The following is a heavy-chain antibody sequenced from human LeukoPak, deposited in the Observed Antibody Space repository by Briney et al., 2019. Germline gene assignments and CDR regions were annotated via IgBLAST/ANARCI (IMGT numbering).Heavy chain of an antibody. CDR3: ARDSVTAMDY. Sequence: GRSLRLSCAASGFTLSSYAMSWVRQAPGKGLEWVSGITNSGTATYYADSVKGRFTISRDKSKNTLYMQMNSLRVEDTAVYYCARDSVTAMDYWGQGTLVTVSS. D-gene: IGHD4-11*01. J-gene: IGHJ4*02. CDR2: ITNSGTAT. CDR1: GFTLSSYA. V-gene: IGHV3-23*01.